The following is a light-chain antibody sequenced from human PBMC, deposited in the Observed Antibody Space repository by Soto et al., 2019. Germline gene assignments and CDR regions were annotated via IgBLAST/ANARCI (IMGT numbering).Light chain of an antibody. CDR3: EAWDVSLHVV. Sequence: QSVLTQPPSASGTPGQRVTISCSGSSSNIGSNTVNWYQQLPGTAPKLLIYSNNQRPSGVPDRFSGSKSGTSASLAISGLQSEDEADYYCEAWDVSLHVVFGGGTKLTVL. CDR1: SSNIGSNT. J-gene: IGLJ3*02. V-gene: IGLV1-44*01. CDR2: SNN.